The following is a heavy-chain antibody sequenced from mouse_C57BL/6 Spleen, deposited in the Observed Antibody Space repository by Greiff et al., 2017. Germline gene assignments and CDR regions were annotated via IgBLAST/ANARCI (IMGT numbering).Heavy chain of an antibody. CDR1: GFTFSDYY. D-gene: IGHD1-2*01. J-gene: IGHJ2*01. Sequence: VQLKESEGGLVQPGSSMKLSCTASGFTFSDYYMAWVRQVPEKGLEWVANINYDGSSTYYLDSLKSRFIISRDNAKNILYLQMSSLKSEDTATYYCARENYGWGLFDYWGQGTTLTVSS. CDR2: INYDGSST. CDR3: ARENYGWGLFDY. V-gene: IGHV5-16*01.